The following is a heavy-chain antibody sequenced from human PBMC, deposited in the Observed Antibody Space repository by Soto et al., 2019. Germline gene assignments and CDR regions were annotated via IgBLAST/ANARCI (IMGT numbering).Heavy chain of an antibody. J-gene: IGHJ4*02. D-gene: IGHD5-18*01. CDR3: ARNPHGYLYYFDY. CDR1: GYTFTGYY. V-gene: IGHV1-2*04. CDR2: INPNSGGT. Sequence: GASVKVSCKASGYTFTGYYMHWVRQAPGQGLEWMGWINPNSGGTNYAQKFQGWVTMTRDTSISTAYMELSRLRSDDTAEYYWARNPHGYLYYFDYWGQGTLVTVSS.